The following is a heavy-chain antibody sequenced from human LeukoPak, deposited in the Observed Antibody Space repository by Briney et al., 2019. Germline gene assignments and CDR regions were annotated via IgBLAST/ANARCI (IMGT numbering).Heavy chain of an antibody. D-gene: IGHD6-19*01. V-gene: IGHV6-1*01. J-gene: IGHJ5*02. CDR3: ARVIREEAVAGSDWFDP. CDR1: GDNVSSNSAV. CDR2: TYYWSKWYN. Sequence: SQTVSLTYAISGDNVSSNSAVWNWIRQSPSRGLEWLGRTYYWSKWYNDYAVSVKSRITINPDTSKNQFSLHLNSVTPQDTAVYYCARVIREEAVAGSDWFDPWGQGTLVTVSS.